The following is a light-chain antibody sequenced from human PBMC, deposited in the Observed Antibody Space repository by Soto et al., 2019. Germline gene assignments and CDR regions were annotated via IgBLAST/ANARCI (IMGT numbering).Light chain of an antibody. J-gene: IGKJ1*01. CDR3: QQYNNWPRT. V-gene: IGKV3-15*01. Sequence: ETVMTQSPATLSVSPGERATLSCRASQSVNSRLAWYQQKPGQAPRLLIYDASTRATDIPARFSGSGSGTEFTLTISSLQSEDFALYYCQQYNNWPRTFGQGTKVEIK. CDR2: DAS. CDR1: QSVNSR.